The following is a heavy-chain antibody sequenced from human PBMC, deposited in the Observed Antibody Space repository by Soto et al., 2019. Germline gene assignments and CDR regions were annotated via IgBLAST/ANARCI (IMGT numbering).Heavy chain of an antibody. Sequence: GESLKISCKGSGYSFTSYWIGWVRQMPGKGLEWMGIIYPGDSDTRYSPSFQGQVTISADKSISTAYLQWSSLKASDTAMYYCARQYCSGGSCYLGWFDPWGQGTLVTVSS. CDR1: GYSFTSYW. J-gene: IGHJ5*02. CDR2: IYPGDSDT. D-gene: IGHD2-15*01. CDR3: ARQYCSGGSCYLGWFDP. V-gene: IGHV5-51*01.